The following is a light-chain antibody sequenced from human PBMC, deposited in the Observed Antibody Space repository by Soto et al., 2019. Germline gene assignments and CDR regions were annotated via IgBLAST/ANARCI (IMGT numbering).Light chain of an antibody. CDR3: QQTCGTPRT. V-gene: IGKV1-39*01. J-gene: IGKJ1*01. Sequence: DIQVTQSPSSLSASVGDRVTITCRAGQSSSTFLNWYQQKPKKAPKLLIYAASTLQSGVPSRFSGSGSGTDFTLTITSLQPEDFATYYCQQTCGTPRTFGQGTKVEVK. CDR2: AAS. CDR1: QSSSTF.